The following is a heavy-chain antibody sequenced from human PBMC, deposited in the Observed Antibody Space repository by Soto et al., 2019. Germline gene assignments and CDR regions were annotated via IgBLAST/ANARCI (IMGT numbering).Heavy chain of an antibody. D-gene: IGHD6-6*01. V-gene: IGHV4-39*01. CDR2: IHNSGST. J-gene: IGHJ4*02. CDR3: ARGLSSPSATGI. Sequence: QPQLQESGPGLVKPSETLSLTCTVSGGSVSSCCNCWGWVRQPPGKGLEWIGSIHNSGSTSYNPSLRSRVTISVDTPKNQFSLTLTSVTAADTAVYYCARGLSSPSATGIWGQGILVTVSS. CDR1: GGSVSSCCNC.